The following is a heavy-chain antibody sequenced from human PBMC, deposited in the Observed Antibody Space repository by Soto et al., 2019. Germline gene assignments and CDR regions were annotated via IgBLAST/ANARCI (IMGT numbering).Heavy chain of an antibody. CDR2: IWYDGSHK. D-gene: IGHD1-26*01. V-gene: IGHV3-33*01. J-gene: IGHJ4*02. CDR3: ARAVGPFDY. Sequence: QVQLGESGGGGVQPGRSLRLSCAASGFTFSTYGMHWVRQAPGMGLEWVAVIWYDGSHKDYVDSVKGRFTISRDNSKNVLYLQMNSLRVEDAAVYYCARAVGPFDYWGQGTLVTVCS. CDR1: GFTFSTYG.